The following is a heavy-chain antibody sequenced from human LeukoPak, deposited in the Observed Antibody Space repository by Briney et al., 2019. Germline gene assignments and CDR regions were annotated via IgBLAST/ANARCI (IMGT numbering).Heavy chain of an antibody. J-gene: IGHJ5*02. Sequence: ASVKVSCKASGYTFTGYYMHWVRQAPGQGLEWMGWINPNSGGTNYAQKFQGRVTMTRDTPISTAYMELSRLRSDDTAVYYCAHSPREYSGYDLLDPWGQGTLVTVSS. CDR1: GYTFTGYY. CDR3: AHSPREYSGYDLLDP. V-gene: IGHV1-2*02. D-gene: IGHD5-12*01. CDR2: INPNSGGT.